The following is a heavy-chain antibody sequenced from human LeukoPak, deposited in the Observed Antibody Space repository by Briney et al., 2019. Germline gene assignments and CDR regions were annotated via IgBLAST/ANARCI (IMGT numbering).Heavy chain of an antibody. CDR2: IIPIFGTA. J-gene: IGHJ3*02. V-gene: IGHV1-69*13. CDR3: ARDSLPKDIVVVPAAHDAFDI. Sequence: ASVKVSCKASGGTFSSYAISWVRQAPGQGLEWMGGIIPIFGTANYAQKFQGRVTITADESTSTAYMELSSLRSEDTAVYYCARDSLPKDIVVVPAAHDAFDIWGQGTMVTVSS. D-gene: IGHD2-2*01. CDR1: GGTFSSYA.